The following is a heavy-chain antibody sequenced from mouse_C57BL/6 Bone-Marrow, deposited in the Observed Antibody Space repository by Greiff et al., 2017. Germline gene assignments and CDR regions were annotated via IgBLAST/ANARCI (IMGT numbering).Heavy chain of an antibody. Sequence: EVKLQESGAELVRPGASVKLSCTASGFNIKDDYMHWVKQRPDQGLEWIGWIDPENGDTEYASKFQGQATITADPSSNTAYLQLSSLTSEDTAVYYCTGTVVAHWYFDVWGTGTTVTVSS. J-gene: IGHJ1*03. CDR2: IDPENGDT. CDR3: TGTVVAHWYFDV. V-gene: IGHV14-4*01. CDR1: GFNIKDDY. D-gene: IGHD1-1*01.